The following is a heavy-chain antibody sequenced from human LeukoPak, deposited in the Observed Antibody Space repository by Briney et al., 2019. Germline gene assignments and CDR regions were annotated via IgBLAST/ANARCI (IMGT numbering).Heavy chain of an antibody. J-gene: IGHJ6*04. CDR1: GFTFSSYS. D-gene: IGHD3-10*01. CDR2: ISSSSSYI. Sequence: GGSLRLSCAASGFTFSSYSMNWVRQAPGKGLEGVSSISSSSSYIYYADSVKGRFTISRDNAKNSLYLQMNSLRAEDTAVYYCARGAYGSGRSGMDVWGKGTTVTVSS. V-gene: IGHV3-21*01. CDR3: ARGAYGSGRSGMDV.